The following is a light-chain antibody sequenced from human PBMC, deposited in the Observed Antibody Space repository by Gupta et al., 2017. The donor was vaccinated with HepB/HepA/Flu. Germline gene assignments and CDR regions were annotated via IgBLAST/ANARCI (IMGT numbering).Light chain of an antibody. CDR2: GNN. Sequence: CQGDSLRNYYASWFQQKPGQAPKLVLYGNNIRPSGIPDRLSGSNSGNTASLTIAGTQAEEEADYYCNCRDSSGNGVFGGGTRLTVL. CDR1: SLRNYY. J-gene: IGLJ3*02. V-gene: IGLV3-19*01. CDR3: NCRDSSGNGV.